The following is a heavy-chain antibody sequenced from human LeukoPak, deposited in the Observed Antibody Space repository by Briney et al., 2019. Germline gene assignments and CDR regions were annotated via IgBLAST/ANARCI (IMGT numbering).Heavy chain of an antibody. J-gene: IGHJ4*02. D-gene: IGHD3-10*01. Sequence: GGSLRLSCAASGFTVRNYCMSWVRQAPGKGLEWVAVIYGDGSTYYADSVKGRFTISRDNSRSTLYLQMNSLRPEDTAIYYCAREGYYGSGSPPSLYFDYWGQGTLVTVSS. CDR1: GFTVRNYC. CDR2: IYGDGST. V-gene: IGHV3-53*05. CDR3: AREGYYGSGSPPSLYFDY.